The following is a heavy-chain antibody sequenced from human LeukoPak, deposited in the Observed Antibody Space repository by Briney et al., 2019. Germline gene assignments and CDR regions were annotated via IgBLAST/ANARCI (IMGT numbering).Heavy chain of an antibody. CDR3: ARESSSGSWYYFDY. CDR1: GFTFDDYG. Sequence: PGGSLRLSCAASGFTFDDYGMSWVRQAPGKGLEGVSGFNWNGGSTGYADSVKGRFTISRDNAKNSLYLQMNSLRAEDTALYYCARESSSGSWYYFDYWGQGTLVTVSS. V-gene: IGHV3-20*04. D-gene: IGHD6-19*01. CDR2: FNWNGGST. J-gene: IGHJ4*02.